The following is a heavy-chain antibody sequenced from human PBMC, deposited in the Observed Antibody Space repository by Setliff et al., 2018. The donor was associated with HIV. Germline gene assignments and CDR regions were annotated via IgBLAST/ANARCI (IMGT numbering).Heavy chain of an antibody. CDR3: ARVPVAGANWFDP. CDR1: GASLSGYY. D-gene: IGHD2-21*01. CDR2: INYSGTT. Sequence: PSETLSLTCAVYGASLSGYYWSWIRQPPGKGLEWIGEINYSGTTNYNPSLKSRVTISVDTSKKQFSLKVRSVTAADQGVYHCARVPVAGANWFDPWGLGTLVTVSS. V-gene: IGHV4-34*01. J-gene: IGHJ5*02.